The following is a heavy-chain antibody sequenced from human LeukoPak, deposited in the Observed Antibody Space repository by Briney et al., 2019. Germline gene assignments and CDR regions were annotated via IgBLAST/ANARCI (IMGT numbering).Heavy chain of an antibody. CDR1: GFPFSDYY. Sequence: GGSLRLSCAASGFPFSDYYMSWIRQAPGKGLEWVSYISSSGSTIYYADSVKGRFTISRDNAKNSLYLQMNSLRAEDTAVYYCAKDIEGSPGYYFDYWGQGTLVTVSS. J-gene: IGHJ4*02. D-gene: IGHD2-15*01. CDR3: AKDIEGSPGYYFDY. V-gene: IGHV3-11*01. CDR2: ISSSGSTI.